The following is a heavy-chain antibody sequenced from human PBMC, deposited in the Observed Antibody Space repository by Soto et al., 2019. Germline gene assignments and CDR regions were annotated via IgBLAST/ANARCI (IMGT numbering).Heavy chain of an antibody. D-gene: IGHD3-10*02. CDR2: INDSGDV. V-gene: IGHV4-34*01. CDR1: GGPLSGYQ. J-gene: IGHJ6*03. CDR3: ARGLVLLFGELSQRGGYYYYVEV. Sequence: QVQLQQCGAGLLKPSESLSLTCAVYGGPLSGYQRSCIRQTPGKGLEWIGGINDSGDVNYNPSLKTRVTILVDSPKKQFSMRVSAVTAADTAVYYWARGLVLLFGELSQRGGYYYYVEVWGIATTVTVS.